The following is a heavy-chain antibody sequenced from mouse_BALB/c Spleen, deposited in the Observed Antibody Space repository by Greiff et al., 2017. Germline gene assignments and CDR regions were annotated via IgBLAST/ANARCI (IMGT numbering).Heavy chain of an antibody. Sequence: VQLQQSGAELARPGASVKMSCKASGYTFTSYTMHWVKQRPGQGLEWIGYINPSSGYTNYNQKFKDKATLTADKSSSTAYMQLSSLTSEDSAVYCGRRGGYAMDYWGQGTSVTVSS. CDR2: INPSSGYT. CDR1: GYTFTSYT. CDR3: RRGGYAMDY. J-gene: IGHJ4*01. V-gene: IGHV1-4*01.